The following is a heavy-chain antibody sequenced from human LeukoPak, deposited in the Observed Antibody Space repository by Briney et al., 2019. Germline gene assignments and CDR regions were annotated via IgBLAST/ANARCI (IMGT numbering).Heavy chain of an antibody. V-gene: IGHV3-21*01. CDR2: ISSGSSYI. Sequence: PGGSLRLSCVASAFTFSNYNMNWVRQAPGKGLEWVSSISSGSSYINYADSVKGRFTISRDNAKNSLYLQMNSLRAEDTAVYYCATRIITVFGVANDYWGQGTLATVSS. CDR3: ATRIITVFGVANDY. D-gene: IGHD3-3*01. CDR1: AFTFSNYN. J-gene: IGHJ4*02.